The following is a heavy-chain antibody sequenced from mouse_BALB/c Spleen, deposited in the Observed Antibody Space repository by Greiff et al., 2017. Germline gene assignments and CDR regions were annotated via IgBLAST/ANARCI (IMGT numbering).Heavy chain of an antibody. D-gene: IGHD2-3*01. CDR3: ARESYDGYYDAMDY. CDR2: IDPANGNT. V-gene: IGHV14-3*02. CDR1: GFNIKDTY. J-gene: IGHJ4*01. Sequence: VHVKQSGAELVKPGASVKLSCTASGFNIKDTYMHWVKQRPEQGLEWIGRIDPANGNTKYDPKFQGKATITADTSSNTAYLQLSSLTSEDTAVYYCARESYDGYYDAMDYWGQGTSVTVSS.